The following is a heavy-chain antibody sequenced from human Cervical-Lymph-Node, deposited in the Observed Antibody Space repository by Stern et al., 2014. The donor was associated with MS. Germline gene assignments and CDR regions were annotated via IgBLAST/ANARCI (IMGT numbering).Heavy chain of an antibody. CDR2: VIPIFGTT. CDR1: GGTFSSYA. V-gene: IGHV1-69*01. D-gene: IGHD3-16*02. CDR3: ARARVSYRFLNYYYGMDV. J-gene: IGHJ6*02. Sequence: QVQLVQSGAEVKKPGSSGKVSCKASGGTFSSYAISWVRQAPGQGLEWMGGVIPIFGTTNDAQKFQGRVTITADESTSTAYMELSSLRSEDTAVYYCARARVSYRFLNYYYGMDVWGQGTTVTVSS.